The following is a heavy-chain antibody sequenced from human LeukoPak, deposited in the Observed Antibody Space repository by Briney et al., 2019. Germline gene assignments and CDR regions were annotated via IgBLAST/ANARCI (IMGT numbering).Heavy chain of an antibody. CDR3: AKGNRDSSGFYYYYGMDV. Sequence: PGGSLRLSCAASGFTFDDYSMFWVRQAPGKGLEWVSCISWNSKNIGYAASVKGRFTISRGNAKNSLYLQMNSLRAEDTAFYYCAKGNRDSSGFYYYYGMDVWGQGTTVTVSS. V-gene: IGHV3-9*01. CDR2: ISWNSKNI. J-gene: IGHJ6*02. D-gene: IGHD3-22*01. CDR1: GFTFDDYS.